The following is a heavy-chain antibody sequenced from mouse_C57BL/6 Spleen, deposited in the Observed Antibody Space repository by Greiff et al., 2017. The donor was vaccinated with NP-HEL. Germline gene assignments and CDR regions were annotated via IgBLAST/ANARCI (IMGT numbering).Heavy chain of an antibody. Sequence: EVQLQQSGPELVKPGASVKISCKASGYTFTDYYMNWVKQSHGKSLEWIGDINPNNGGTSYNQKFKGKATLTVDKSSSTAYMELRSLTSEDSAVYYWARSRITTVVAKDWCFDVWGTGTTVTVSS. CDR1: GYTFTDYY. V-gene: IGHV1-26*01. CDR2: INPNNGGT. D-gene: IGHD1-1*01. CDR3: ARSRITTVVAKDWCFDV. J-gene: IGHJ1*03.